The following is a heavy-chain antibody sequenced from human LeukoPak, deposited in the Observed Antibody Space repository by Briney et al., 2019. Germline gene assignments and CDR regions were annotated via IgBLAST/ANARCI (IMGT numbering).Heavy chain of an antibody. CDR1: GFTFSNYA. D-gene: IGHD4-11*01. CDR2: ISYDGNNK. Sequence: QAGGSLRLSCAASGFTFSNYAMHWVRQAPGKGLEWVAVISYDGNNKYYADSVKGRFTISRDNSKNPLYLQMNSLRAEDTAVYYCAGGSNSDYGMDVWGQGTTVTVSS. J-gene: IGHJ6*02. CDR3: AGGSNSDYGMDV. V-gene: IGHV3-30*04.